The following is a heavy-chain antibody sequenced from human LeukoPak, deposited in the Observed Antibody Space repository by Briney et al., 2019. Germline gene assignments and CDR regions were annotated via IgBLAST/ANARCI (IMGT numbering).Heavy chain of an antibody. Sequence: SGPTLVNPTQTLTLTCTFSGFSLSTSGVGVGWIRQPPGKALEWLALIYWGDDKRYSPSLKSRLIITKDTSKNQVVLTMTNMDTVDTATYYCAHRGYYYGSGNYWRFDSWGRGTLVTVSS. J-gene: IGHJ4*02. D-gene: IGHD3-10*01. CDR1: GFSLSTSGVG. V-gene: IGHV2-5*02. CDR3: AHRGYYYGSGNYWRFDS. CDR2: IYWGDDK.